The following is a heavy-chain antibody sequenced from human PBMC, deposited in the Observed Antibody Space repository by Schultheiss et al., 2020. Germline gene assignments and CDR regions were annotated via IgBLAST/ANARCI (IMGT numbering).Heavy chain of an antibody. Sequence: GSLRLSCTVSGGSISSYYWSWIRQPAGKGLEWIGRIYTSGSTNYNPSLKSRVTISVDTSKNQFSLKLSSVTAADTAVYYCARDVGYGDYDNWFDPWGQGTLVTVSS. CDR2: IYTSGST. CDR1: GGSISSYY. V-gene: IGHV4-4*07. J-gene: IGHJ5*02. CDR3: ARDVGYGDYDNWFDP. D-gene: IGHD4-17*01.